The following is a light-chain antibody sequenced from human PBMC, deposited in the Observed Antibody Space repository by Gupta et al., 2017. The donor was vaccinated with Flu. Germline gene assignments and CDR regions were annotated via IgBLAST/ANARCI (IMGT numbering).Light chain of an antibody. CDR2: KNN. CDR1: GSNRGCYA. V-gene: IGLV1-47*01. J-gene: IGLJ1*01. CDR3: SAGDGSQRAYV. Sequence: ITRCESGSNRGCYAVHWYQQPAEAAPNLLICKNNQRPAGVPGRYCATKCGTASSMAVSGHREDDAADYYCSAGDGSQRAYVFGTGTKVTVL.